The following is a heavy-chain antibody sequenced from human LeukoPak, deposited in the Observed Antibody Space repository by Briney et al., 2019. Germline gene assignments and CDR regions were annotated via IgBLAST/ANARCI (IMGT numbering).Heavy chain of an antibody. CDR1: GFIFSNYG. D-gene: IGHD3-22*01. CDR3: AKGSGYYDSSNYFDF. Sequence: GGSLRLSCVASGFIFSNYGMHWVRQAPGMGLEWVAFIWYDGGNQYYADSVKGRFTISRDNSKNTLYLQMNSLRAEDTAVFYCAKGSGYYDSSNYFDFWGQGALVTVSS. V-gene: IGHV3-30*02. CDR2: IWYDGGNQ. J-gene: IGHJ4*02.